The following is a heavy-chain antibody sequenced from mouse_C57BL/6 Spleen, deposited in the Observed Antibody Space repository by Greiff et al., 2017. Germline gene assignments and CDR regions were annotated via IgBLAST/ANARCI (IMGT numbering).Heavy chain of an antibody. CDR2: IDPETGGT. D-gene: IGHD1-1*01. CDR1: GYTFTDYE. V-gene: IGHV1-15*01. CDR3: TRSGSSYGAMDY. J-gene: IGHJ4*01. Sequence: VKVVESGAELVRPGASVTLSCKASGYTFTDYEMHWVKQTPVHGLEWIGAIDPETGGTAYNQKFKGKAILTADKSSSTAYMELRSLTSEDSAVYYCTRSGSSYGAMDYWGQGTSVTVSS.